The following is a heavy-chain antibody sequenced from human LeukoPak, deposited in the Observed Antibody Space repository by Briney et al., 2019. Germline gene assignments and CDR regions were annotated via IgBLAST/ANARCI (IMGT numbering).Heavy chain of an antibody. CDR3: AKVRYVLYYFDS. CDR2: ISGTGGST. CDR1: GFTFSSYA. Sequence: PGGSLRLSCAASGFTFSSYAMTWVRQAPGMGLEWVSLISGTGGSTSYADSVKGRFTISRDNSKNTLYLQMNSLSAEDTAFYYCAKVRYVLYYFDSWGQGTLVTVSS. V-gene: IGHV3-23*01. D-gene: IGHD3-10*02. J-gene: IGHJ4*02.